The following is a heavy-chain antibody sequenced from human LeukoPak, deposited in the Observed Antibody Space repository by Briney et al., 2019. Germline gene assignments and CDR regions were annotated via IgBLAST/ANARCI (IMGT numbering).Heavy chain of an antibody. V-gene: IGHV1-18*01. CDR3: ARSLRFLEWLLSDYYYYGMVV. Sequence: GASVKVSCKASGYTFTSYGISWVRQAPGQGLEWMGWISAYNGNTNYAQKLQGRVTMTTDTSTSTAYMELRSLRSDDTAVYYCARSLRFLEWLLSDYYYYGMVVWGQGTTVTVSS. D-gene: IGHD3-3*01. CDR1: GYTFTSYG. J-gene: IGHJ6*02. CDR2: ISAYNGNT.